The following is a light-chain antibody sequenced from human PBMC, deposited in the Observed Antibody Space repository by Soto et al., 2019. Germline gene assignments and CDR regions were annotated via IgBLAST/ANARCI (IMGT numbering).Light chain of an antibody. J-gene: IGKJ1*01. CDR2: AAS. CDR3: QQSYSTPQA. V-gene: IGKV1-39*01. CDR1: QSISSY. Sequence: DIQMTQSPSSLSASVGDRVTITCRASQSISSYLNWYQQKPGKAPKLLIYAASSLQSGVPSRFSGSRSGTDFTLTIGSLQPEHFATYYCQQSYSTPQAFGQGTKVEIK.